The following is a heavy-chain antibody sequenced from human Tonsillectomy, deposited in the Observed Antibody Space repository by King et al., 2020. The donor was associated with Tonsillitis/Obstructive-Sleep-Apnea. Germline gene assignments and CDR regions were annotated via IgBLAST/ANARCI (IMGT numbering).Heavy chain of an antibody. CDR3: AKDKGITGTRMGDY. V-gene: IGHV3-43*02. Sequence: VQLVESGGGVVQPGGSLRLSCAASGFTLDDYAMHWVRQAPGKGLEWVSLISGDGGSTYYADSVKGRFTISRDNSKNSLYLQMNSLRTEDTALYYCAKDKGITGTRMGDYWGQGTLVTVSS. D-gene: IGHD1-7*01. CDR2: ISGDGGST. CDR1: GFTLDDYA. J-gene: IGHJ4*02.